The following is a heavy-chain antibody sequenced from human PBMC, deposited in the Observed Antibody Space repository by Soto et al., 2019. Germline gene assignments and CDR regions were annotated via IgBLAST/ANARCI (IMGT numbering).Heavy chain of an antibody. J-gene: IGHJ3*02. CDR1: GGSISSGDYY. CDR3: ARVLLPGYCSGGSCYSAAFDI. Sequence: SETLSLTCTVSGGSISSGDYYWSWIRQPPGKGLEGIGYIYYSGSTYYNLSLKSRVTISVDTSKNQFSLKLSSVTAADTAVYYCARVLLPGYCSGGSCYSAAFDIWGQGTMVTVSS. D-gene: IGHD2-15*01. CDR2: IYYSGST. V-gene: IGHV4-30-4*01.